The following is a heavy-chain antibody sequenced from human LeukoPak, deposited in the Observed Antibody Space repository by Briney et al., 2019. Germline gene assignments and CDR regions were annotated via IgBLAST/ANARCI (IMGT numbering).Heavy chain of an antibody. CDR2: DHI. CDR3: AKDFGAAVAGTGGALDV. D-gene: IGHD6-19*01. J-gene: IGHJ3*01. CDR1: GFTFDDYD. V-gene: IGHV3-9*01. Sequence: PGGSLRLSCEGSGFTFDDYDMHWVRQAPGKGLEWVSSDHIYSADSVKGRFAVSRDNAKNSVYLQINSVRPEDTALYFCAKDFGAAVAGTGGALDVWGQGVMVTVSS.